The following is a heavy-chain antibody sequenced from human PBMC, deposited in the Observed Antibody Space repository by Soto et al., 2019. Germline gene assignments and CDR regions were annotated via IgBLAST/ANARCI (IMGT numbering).Heavy chain of an antibody. CDR3: ARHLPNYDILTGYYLDV. Sequence: PGESLKISCKGSGYSFTSYWISWVRQMPGKGLEWMGRIDPSDSYTNYSPSFQGHVTISADKSISTAYLQWSSLKASDTAMYYCARHLPNYDILTGYYLDVWGQGTTVTVS. CDR1: GYSFTSYW. V-gene: IGHV5-10-1*01. CDR2: IDPSDSYT. J-gene: IGHJ6*02. D-gene: IGHD3-9*01.